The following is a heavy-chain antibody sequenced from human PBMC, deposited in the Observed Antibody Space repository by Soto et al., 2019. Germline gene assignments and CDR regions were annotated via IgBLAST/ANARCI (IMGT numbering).Heavy chain of an antibody. J-gene: IGHJ4*02. D-gene: IGHD6-13*01. V-gene: IGHV3-33*01. CDR1: GFTFSSYG. CDR2: IWYDGSNK. CDR3: ARDSGYSSSWYEY. Sequence: QVQLVESGGDVVQPGRSLRLSCAASGFTFSSYGMHWVRQAPGKGLEWVAVIWYDGSNKYYADSVKGRFTISRDNSKNTLYLQMNSLRAEDTAVYYCARDSGYSSSWYEYWGQGTLVTVSS.